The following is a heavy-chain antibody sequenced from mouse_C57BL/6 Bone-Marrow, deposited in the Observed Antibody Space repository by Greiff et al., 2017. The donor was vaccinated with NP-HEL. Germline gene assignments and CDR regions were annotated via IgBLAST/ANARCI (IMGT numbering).Heavy chain of an antibody. CDR1: GFTFSSYA. J-gene: IGHJ3*01. D-gene: IGHD1-1*01. CDR2: ISSGGDYI. CDR3: PRVPYYYGSSYPLFAY. Sequence: EVQVVESGEGLVKPGGSLKLSCAASGFTFSSYAMSWVRQTPEKRLEWVAYISSGGDYIYYADTVKGRFTISRDNARNPLYLQMSSLQSEVTAMYYCPRVPYYYGSSYPLFAYWGQGTLVTVSA. V-gene: IGHV5-9-1*02.